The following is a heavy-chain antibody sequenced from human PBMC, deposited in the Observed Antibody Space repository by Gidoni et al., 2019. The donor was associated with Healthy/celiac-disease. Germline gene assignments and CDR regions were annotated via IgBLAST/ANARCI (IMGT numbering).Heavy chain of an antibody. CDR3: ARDLDYDFWSGVFDY. Sequence: EVQLVESGGGLVKPGGSLRLSCAASGFTFSSYSMNWVRQAPGKGLEWVSSISSSSSYIYYADSVTGRFTISRDNAKNSLYLQMNSLRAEDTAVYYCARDLDYDFWSGVFDYWGQGTLVTVSS. CDR1: GFTFSSYS. CDR2: ISSSSSYI. J-gene: IGHJ4*02. D-gene: IGHD3-3*01. V-gene: IGHV3-21*01.